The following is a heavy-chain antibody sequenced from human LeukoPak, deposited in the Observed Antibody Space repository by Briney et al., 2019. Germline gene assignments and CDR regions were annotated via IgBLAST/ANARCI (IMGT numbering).Heavy chain of an antibody. CDR1: GGSISSYY. CDR2: IYYSGST. D-gene: IGHD6-19*01. V-gene: IGHV4-59*01. Sequence: SETLSLTCSVSGGSISSYYWSWIRQPPGKGLEWIGYIYYSGSTNYNPSLKSRVTISVDTSKNQFSLKQSSVTAADTAVYYCARDRTPYSSGWYKDAFDIWGQGTMVTVSS. CDR3: ARDRTPYSSGWYKDAFDI. J-gene: IGHJ3*02.